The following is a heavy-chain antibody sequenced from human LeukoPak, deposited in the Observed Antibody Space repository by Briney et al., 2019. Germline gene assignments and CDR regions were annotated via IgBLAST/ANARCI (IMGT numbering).Heavy chain of an antibody. CDR1: GFTVTNAW. J-gene: IGHJ4*02. CDR2: IKSKGDGGTT. D-gene: IGHD6-13*01. Sequence: GGSLRLSCAASGFTVTNAWMTWVRQAPGKGLEWVGRIKSKGDGGTTDYAAPVKGSFTISRDDSKNTLYLQMNSLKTEDTAVYYCTITAAGRQGCDYWGQGTLVTVSS. V-gene: IGHV3-15*01. CDR3: TITAAGRQGCDY.